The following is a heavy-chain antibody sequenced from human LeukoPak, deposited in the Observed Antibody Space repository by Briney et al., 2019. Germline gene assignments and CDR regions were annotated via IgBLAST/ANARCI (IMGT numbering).Heavy chain of an antibody. J-gene: IGHJ4*02. CDR1: DDSITIHY. CDR2: IHYSGST. CDR3: ARMVRGVSIDY. D-gene: IGHD3-10*01. V-gene: IGHV4-59*11. Sequence: PSETLSLTCTVSDDSITIHYWSWIRQPPGKGLEWIGYIHYSGSTNYNPSLKSRVTISVDTSKNQFSLKLSSVTAADTAVYYCARMVRGVSIDYWGQGTLVTVSS.